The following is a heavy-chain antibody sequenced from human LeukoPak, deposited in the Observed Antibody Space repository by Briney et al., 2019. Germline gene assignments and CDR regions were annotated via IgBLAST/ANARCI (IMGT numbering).Heavy chain of an antibody. Sequence: EASVKVSCKASGYTFTGYYIHRVRQAPGQGLEWMGWINPNSGGTNYAQKFQGRVTMTRDTSITTAYMDLSRLISDDTAVYYCARTPREYQLPSDYWGQGTLVTVSS. CDR2: INPNSGGT. CDR3: ARTPREYQLPSDY. J-gene: IGHJ4*02. CDR1: GYTFTGYY. D-gene: IGHD2-2*01. V-gene: IGHV1-2*02.